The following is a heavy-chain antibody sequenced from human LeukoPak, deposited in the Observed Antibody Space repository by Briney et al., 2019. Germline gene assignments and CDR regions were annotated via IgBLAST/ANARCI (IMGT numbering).Heavy chain of an antibody. D-gene: IGHD3-10*01. CDR3: TGSSAEGWFDP. Sequence: PGGSLRLSCAASGFTFSSYWMSWVRQAPGKGLEWVANIKQDGSEKYYVDSVKGRFTISRDNAKNSLYLQMNSLRVEDTAMYYCTGSSAEGWFDPWGQGALLSASS. V-gene: IGHV3-7*01. J-gene: IGHJ5*02. CDR2: IKQDGSEK. CDR1: GFTFSSYW.